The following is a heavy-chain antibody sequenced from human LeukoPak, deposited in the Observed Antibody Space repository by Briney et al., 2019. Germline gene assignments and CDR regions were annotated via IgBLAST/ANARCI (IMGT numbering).Heavy chain of an antibody. D-gene: IGHD2-15*01. CDR1: GFTITSYA. CDR2: ISSNGDST. V-gene: IGHV3-64*01. Sequence: SGGSLRLSCEASGFTITSYAMHWVRQAPGKGLEYVSGISSNGDSTYYANSVKGRFTISRDSSKNTLYLQMGSLRTEDMAVYYCARASGPHLTTPTKGYFDFWRQGTLVTVSS. CDR3: ARASGPHLTTPTKGYFDF. J-gene: IGHJ4*02.